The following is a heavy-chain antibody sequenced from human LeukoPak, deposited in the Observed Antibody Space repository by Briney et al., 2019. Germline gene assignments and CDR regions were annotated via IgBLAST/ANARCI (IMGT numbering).Heavy chain of an antibody. CDR2: INPGGSSI. D-gene: IGHD1-14*01. CDR3: ARSNQADDY. Sequence: GGSLRLSCAASGFTFSSYWMHWVRQVPGKGQVRVARINPGGSSITYADSVKGRFTISRDNAKNTLYLQMDSLRAEDTGVYYCARSNQADDYWGQGTLVTVSS. CDR1: GFTFSSYW. V-gene: IGHV3-74*01. J-gene: IGHJ4*02.